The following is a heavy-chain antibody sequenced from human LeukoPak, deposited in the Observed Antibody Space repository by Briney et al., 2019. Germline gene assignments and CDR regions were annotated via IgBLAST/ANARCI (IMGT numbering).Heavy chain of an antibody. CDR2: MIPIFGTA. CDR3: ARDNGDYYDSSGYYFDY. V-gene: IGHV1-69*01. D-gene: IGHD3-22*01. Sequence: GASVKVSCKASGGTFSSYAISWVRQAPGQGLEWMGGMIPIFGTANYAQKFQGRVTITADESTSTAYMELSSLRSEDTAVYYCARDNGDYYDSSGYYFDYWGQGTLVTVSS. CDR1: GGTFSSYA. J-gene: IGHJ4*02.